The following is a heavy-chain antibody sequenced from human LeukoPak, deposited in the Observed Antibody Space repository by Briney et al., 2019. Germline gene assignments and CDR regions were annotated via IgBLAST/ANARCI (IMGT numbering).Heavy chain of an antibody. Sequence: GESLKISCKGSGYSFTSYGIGWVRQMPGKGLEWMGIIYPGDSDTRYSPSFQGQVTISADKSISTAYLQWSSLKASDTAMYYCARQYQLQGDWFDPWGQGTLVTVSS. CDR1: GYSFTSYG. D-gene: IGHD2-2*01. V-gene: IGHV5-51*01. CDR2: IYPGDSDT. J-gene: IGHJ5*02. CDR3: ARQYQLQGDWFDP.